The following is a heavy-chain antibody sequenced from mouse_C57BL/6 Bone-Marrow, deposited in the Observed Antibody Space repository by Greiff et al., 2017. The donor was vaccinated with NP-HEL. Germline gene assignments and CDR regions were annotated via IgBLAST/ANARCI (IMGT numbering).Heavy chain of an antibody. CDR3: ARQDYGSSYDYAMDY. CDR2: ISNGGGST. Sequence: DVKLVESGGGLVQPGGSLKLSCAASGFTFSDYYMYWVRQTPEKRLEWVAYISNGGGSTYYPDTVKGRFTISRDNAKNTLYLQMSRLKSEDTAMYYCARQDYGSSYDYAMDYWGQGTSVTVSS. V-gene: IGHV5-12*01. J-gene: IGHJ4*01. D-gene: IGHD1-1*01. CDR1: GFTFSDYY.